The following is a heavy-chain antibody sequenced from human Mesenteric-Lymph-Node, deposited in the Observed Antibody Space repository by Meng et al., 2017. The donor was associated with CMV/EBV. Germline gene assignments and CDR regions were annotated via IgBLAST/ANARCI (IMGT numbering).Heavy chain of an antibody. J-gene: IGHJ4*02. CDR3: AKRHTLFDY. CDR2: ISPTGTTI. CDR1: GFTFSDYY. D-gene: IGHD2-2*02. Sequence: GGSLRLSCAASGFTFSDYYMTWVRQAPGKGLEWVSYISPTGTTIYYADSVKGRFTISRDNAKNSLFLQMNSLRAEDTAVYYCAKRHTLFDYWGQGTLVTVSS. V-gene: IGHV3-11*01.